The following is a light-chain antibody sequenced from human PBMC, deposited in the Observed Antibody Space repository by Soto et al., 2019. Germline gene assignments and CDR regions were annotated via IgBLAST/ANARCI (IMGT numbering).Light chain of an antibody. J-gene: IGKJ1*01. CDR2: SAS. Sequence: EIVMTQSPATLSVSPWERATLSCRASQSVSSSYLAWYQQKPGQAPRLLIYSASRRATGIPDRFTGSGSGTDFTFTINRVEPEDFAVYFCQQYAGSPRTFGQGTKVDI. CDR3: QQYAGSPRT. V-gene: IGKV3-20*01. CDR1: QSVSSSY.